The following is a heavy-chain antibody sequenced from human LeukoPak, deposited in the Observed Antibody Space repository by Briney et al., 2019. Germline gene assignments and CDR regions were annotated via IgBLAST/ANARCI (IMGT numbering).Heavy chain of an antibody. V-gene: IGHV4-31*03. CDR3: ARVAYYYDSSGYYNWFDP. Sequence: PSQTLSLTCTVSGGSISSGGYYWSWIRQHPGKGLEWIGYIYYSGSTYYNPSLKSRVTISVDTSKNQFSLKLSSVTAADTAVYYCARVAYYYDSSGYYNWFDPWGQGTLVTVSS. J-gene: IGHJ5*02. CDR2: IYYSGST. CDR1: GGSISSGGYY. D-gene: IGHD3-22*01.